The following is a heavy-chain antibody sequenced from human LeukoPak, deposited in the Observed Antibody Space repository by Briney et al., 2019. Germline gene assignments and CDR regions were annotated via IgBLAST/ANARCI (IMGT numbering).Heavy chain of an antibody. CDR3: ARGGYDFWSAQGTRFDP. V-gene: IGHV1-46*01. CDR2: INPSGGST. J-gene: IGHJ5*02. D-gene: IGHD3-3*01. CDR1: GYTFTSYY. Sequence: ASVKVSCKASGYTFTSYYMHWVRQAPGQGLEWMGIINPSGGSTSYAQKFQGRVTMTRDMSTSTVYMELSSPRSEDTAVYYCARGGYDFWSAQGTRFDPWGQGTLVTVSS.